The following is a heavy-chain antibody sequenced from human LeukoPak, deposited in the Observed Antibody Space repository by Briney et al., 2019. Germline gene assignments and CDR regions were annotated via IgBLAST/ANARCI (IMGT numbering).Heavy chain of an antibody. Sequence: GGSLRLSCAASGFTFSSYSMNWVRQAPGKGLEWVSSISSSSSYIYYADSVKGRFTISRDNAKNSLYLQMNSLRAEDTAVYYCARDLGSGRSESWFDPWGQGTLVTVSS. CDR2: ISSSSSYI. CDR1: GFTFSSYS. V-gene: IGHV3-21*01. CDR3: ARDLGSGRSESWFDP. J-gene: IGHJ5*02. D-gene: IGHD6-25*01.